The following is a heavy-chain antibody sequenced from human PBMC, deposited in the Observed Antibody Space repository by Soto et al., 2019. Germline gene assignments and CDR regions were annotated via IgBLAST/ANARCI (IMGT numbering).Heavy chain of an antibody. CDR3: ARGRAGAFDI. Sequence: PSETLSLTCTVSGGSINTFYWSWVRQPAGKGREWIGRIISSGSTNFNPALESRVAMSVDTSKNQFSLKLSSVTAADTAVYYCARGRAGAFDIWGEGTMVT. CDR1: GGSINTFY. CDR2: IISSGST. D-gene: IGHD3-10*01. J-gene: IGHJ3*02. V-gene: IGHV4-4*07.